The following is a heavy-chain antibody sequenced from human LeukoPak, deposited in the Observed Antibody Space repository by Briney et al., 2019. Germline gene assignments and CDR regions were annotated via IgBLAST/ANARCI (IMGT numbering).Heavy chain of an antibody. CDR3: ARSSDQHDYGDYNDAFDI. CDR1: GGSISSYY. CDR2: IYYSGSN. Sequence: PSETLSLTCTVSGGSISSYYWSWIRQPPGKGLEWIGYIYYSGSNNYNPSLKSRVTISEDTSKNQFSLKLSSVTAADTDVYYCARSSDQHDYGDYNDAFDIWGQGTMVTVSS. D-gene: IGHD4-17*01. J-gene: IGHJ3*02. V-gene: IGHV4-59*01.